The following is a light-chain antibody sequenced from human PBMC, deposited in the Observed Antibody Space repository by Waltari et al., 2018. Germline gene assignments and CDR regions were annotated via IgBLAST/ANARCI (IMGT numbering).Light chain of an antibody. J-gene: IGLJ2*01. CDR2: DVS. CDR1: SNDIGSYNY. V-gene: IGLV2-14*03. Sequence: QSALTQPASVSGSPGQSITISCSGTSNDIGSYNYISWYQQHPGRAPKLMIYDVSDRPSGRSDRFSGSKSGNTAFLSISGLQAEDEADYYCSSYTSSGTLVFGGGTKLTVL. CDR3: SSYTSSGTLV.